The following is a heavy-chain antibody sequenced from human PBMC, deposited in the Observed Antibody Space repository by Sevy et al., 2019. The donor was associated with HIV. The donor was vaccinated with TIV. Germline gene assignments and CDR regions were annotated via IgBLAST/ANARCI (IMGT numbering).Heavy chain of an antibody. J-gene: IGHJ6*02. V-gene: IGHV3-53*01. CDR1: GFTVSSNY. CDR3: AREWMPYYYGMDV. CDR2: ISSGGST. D-gene: IGHD5-12*01. Sequence: GGSLRLSCAASGFTVSSNYMSWVRQAPGKGLEWVSVISSGGSTYYSDSVKGRFPISRDNSKKTLYLQMYSLRAEDTAVYYCAREWMPYYYGMDVWGQGTTVTVSS.